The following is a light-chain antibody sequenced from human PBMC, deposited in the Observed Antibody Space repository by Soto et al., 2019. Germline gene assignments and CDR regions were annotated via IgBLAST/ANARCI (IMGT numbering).Light chain of an antibody. V-gene: IGKV1-27*01. CDR3: QKYNGDQWT. Sequence: DIQMTQSPSSLSASVGDRVTIACRASQDIKNYLVWYQQKPGKVPKVLLYAASTLQSGVPSRFSGSGSGTDFTLTISSLQPEDFATYYCQKYNGDQWTFGQGTKVEVK. CDR1: QDIKNY. CDR2: AAS. J-gene: IGKJ1*01.